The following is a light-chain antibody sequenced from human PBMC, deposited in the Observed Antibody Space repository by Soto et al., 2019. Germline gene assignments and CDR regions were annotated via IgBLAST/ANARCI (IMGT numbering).Light chain of an antibody. CDR2: WAS. V-gene: IGKV4-1*01. Sequence: DIVMTQSPDSLAVSLGERATINCKSSQSVLYTSNNKNYLTWYQQKPGQPPKLLIYWASTRESGVPDRFSGSGSRTDFTLTINRLQAEDVAVYYCQQHYSTPFTFGPGTKVDIK. CDR1: QSVLYTSNNKNY. J-gene: IGKJ3*01. CDR3: QQHYSTPFT.